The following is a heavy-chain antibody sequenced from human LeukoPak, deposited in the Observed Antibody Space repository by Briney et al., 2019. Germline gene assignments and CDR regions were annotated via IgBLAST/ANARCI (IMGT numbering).Heavy chain of an antibody. CDR1: GFTFSDHY. Sequence: PGGSLRLSCAASGFTFSDHYMDWVRQTPGKGLEWIGRSRDKREGYTTEYAASVKGRYTISRDDSENSVYLQMNSLKIEDTAVYYCARTTVWGYYYDYWGQGTLVTVSS. J-gene: IGHJ4*02. D-gene: IGHD3-22*01. CDR3: ARTTVWGYYYDY. V-gene: IGHV3-72*01. CDR2: SRDKREGYTT.